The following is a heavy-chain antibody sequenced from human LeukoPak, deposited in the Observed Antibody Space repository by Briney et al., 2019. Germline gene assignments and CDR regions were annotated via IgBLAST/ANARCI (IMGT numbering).Heavy chain of an antibody. CDR2: INHSGST. CDR1: GGSFSGYY. CDR3: ARGMVRGVMGYYYGMDV. D-gene: IGHD3-10*01. V-gene: IGHV4-34*01. Sequence: SETLSLTCAVYGGSFSGYYWSWIRQPPGKGLEWIGEINHSGSTNYNPSLKSRVTISVDTSKNQFSLKLSSVTAADTAVYYCARGMVRGVMGYYYGMDVWGNGTTVTVSS. J-gene: IGHJ6*04.